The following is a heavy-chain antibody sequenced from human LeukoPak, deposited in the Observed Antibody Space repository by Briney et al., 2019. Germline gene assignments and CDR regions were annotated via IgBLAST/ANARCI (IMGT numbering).Heavy chain of an antibody. D-gene: IGHD6-6*01. CDR1: GFTFSSYT. V-gene: IGHV3-23*01. CDR3: AKARGSSALFDY. CDR2: ISTSGHNT. Sequence: GGSLRLSCAASGFTFSSYTMTWVRQAPGKGLEWVSAISTSGHNTFYADSVKGRFTISRDNSKDTLYLQMNSLRAEDTAVYYCAKARGSSALFDYWGQGTLVTVSS. J-gene: IGHJ4*02.